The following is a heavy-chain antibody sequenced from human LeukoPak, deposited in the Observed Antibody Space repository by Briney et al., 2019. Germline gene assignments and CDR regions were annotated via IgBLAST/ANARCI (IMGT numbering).Heavy chain of an antibody. CDR3: ARDGSLPDY. Sequence: GGSLRLSCAASGFTFSSYWMHWVRQVPGKGLVWVSRINSDGTTSYADSVKGRFTISRNNAKNTLYLQMNNLRVEDTAVNYCARDGSLPDYWGQGTLVTVSS. CDR1: GFTFSSYW. J-gene: IGHJ4*02. CDR2: INSDGTT. V-gene: IGHV3-74*01.